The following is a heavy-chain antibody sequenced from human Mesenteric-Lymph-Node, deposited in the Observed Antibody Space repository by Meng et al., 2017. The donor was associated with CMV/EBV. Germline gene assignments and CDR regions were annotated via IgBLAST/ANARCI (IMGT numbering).Heavy chain of an antibody. CDR2: IYSDGRST. CDR1: GFTFNYYP. CDR3: SKIFGGSTWVLDS. D-gene: IGHD2-15*01. V-gene: IGHV3-23*03. J-gene: IGHJ4*02. Sequence: GESLKISCAASGFTFNYYPMGWVRQAPGKGLEWVSLIYSDGRSTYYADSVKGRFTISRDNSKNTLYLQMNSLRADDTAVYYCSKIFGGSTWVLDSWGQGTLVTVS.